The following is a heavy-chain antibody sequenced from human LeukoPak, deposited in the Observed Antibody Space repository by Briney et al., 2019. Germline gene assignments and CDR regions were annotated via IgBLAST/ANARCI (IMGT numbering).Heavy chain of an antibody. V-gene: IGHV3-23*01. CDR1: GFTFSRNV. CDR2: ISGSGGSR. Sequence: PGGSLRLSCAASGFTFSRNVMSWVRQAPGKGLEWVSGISGSGGSRYYADSVKGRFTISRDNSKNTLYLEMNSLRAEDTAVYYCANVQFLEWLSYFDNWGQGTLVTVSS. D-gene: IGHD3-3*01. J-gene: IGHJ4*02. CDR3: ANVQFLEWLSYFDN.